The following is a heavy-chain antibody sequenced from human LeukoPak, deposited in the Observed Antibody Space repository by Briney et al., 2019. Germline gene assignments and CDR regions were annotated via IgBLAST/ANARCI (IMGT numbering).Heavy chain of an antibody. Sequence: SVKVSCKASGGTFSSYAISWVRQAPGQGLEWMVGIIPIFVTANYAQKFSGSVTINADESTGKAYMELGSLRSEDTAVYYCARTREYQLTGFDYWGQGTLVTASS. CDR3: ARTREYQLTGFDY. CDR2: IIPIFVTA. D-gene: IGHD2-2*01. V-gene: IGHV1-69*01. J-gene: IGHJ4*02. CDR1: GGTFSSYA.